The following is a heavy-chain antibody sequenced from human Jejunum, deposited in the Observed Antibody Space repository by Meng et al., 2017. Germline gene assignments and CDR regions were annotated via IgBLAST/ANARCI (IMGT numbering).Heavy chain of an antibody. J-gene: IGHJ2*01. Sequence: GHLPRSRPGLVNPSANPSRTCAASGGRIESNYSSTWSRQAPGHGLGWIGEVYHRGSTHYNPSLQSRVTISIVNSKNRFSLSLNSVTAADTAIYYCARADYVRYFDPWGRGTLVTVSS. V-gene: IGHV4-4*02. D-gene: IGHD3-10*02. CDR3: ARADYVRYFDP. CDR2: VYHRGST. CDR1: GGRIESNYS.